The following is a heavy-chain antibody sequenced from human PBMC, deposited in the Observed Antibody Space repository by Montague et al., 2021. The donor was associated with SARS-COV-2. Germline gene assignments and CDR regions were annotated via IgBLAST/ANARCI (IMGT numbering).Heavy chain of an antibody. D-gene: IGHD3-9*01. CDR1: GESVSSATYY. V-gene: IGHV4-61*01. Sequence: SETLSLTCTVSGESVSSATYYWSWIRQPPGRGLEWIGFLHYTGNTTYXPSLKSRVTISVDTSKNQFSLKLSSVTAADTAVYYCATSLSGGYYDILTGYYSGYYCGMDVGGQGTTVTVSS. J-gene: IGHJ6*02. CDR3: ATSLSGGYYDILTGYYSGYYCGMDV. CDR2: LHYTGNT.